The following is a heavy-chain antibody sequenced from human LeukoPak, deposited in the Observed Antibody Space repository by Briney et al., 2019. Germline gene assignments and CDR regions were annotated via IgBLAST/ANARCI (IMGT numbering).Heavy chain of an antibody. V-gene: IGHV3-30-3*02. CDR1: GLTFTSYA. CDR3: AKELWGGSFDY. CDR2: ISYGCNKK. D-gene: IGHD3-16*01. J-gene: IGHJ4*02. Sequence: QPGSSLTLFYAPSGLTFTSYAMLWVRHAPGKGLGWGALISYGCNKKYYADFGKGRFTSPRDNSKDTLYLQMNSLRAEDTAVYYCAKELWGGSFDYWGRGTLLTVSS.